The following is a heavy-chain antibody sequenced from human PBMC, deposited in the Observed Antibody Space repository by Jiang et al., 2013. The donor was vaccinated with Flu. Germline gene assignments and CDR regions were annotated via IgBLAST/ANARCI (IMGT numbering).Heavy chain of an antibody. CDR2: IYYSGST. V-gene: IGHV4-59*08. Sequence: GSGLVKPSETLSLTCTVSGGSISSYYWSWIRQPPGKGLEWIGYIYYSGSTNYNPSLKSRVTISVDTSKNQFSLKLSSVTAADTAVYYCARRDRGWFDPWGQGTLVTVSS. J-gene: IGHJ5*02. CDR3: ARRDRGWFDP. CDR1: GGSISSYY. D-gene: IGHD1-14*01.